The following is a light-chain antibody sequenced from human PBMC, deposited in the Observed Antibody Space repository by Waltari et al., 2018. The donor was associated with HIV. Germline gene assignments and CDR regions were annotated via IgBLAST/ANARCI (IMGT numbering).Light chain of an antibody. J-gene: IGLJ3*02. CDR2: RDN. Sequence: SVLTQPPSASGTPGQRVPIPCSGSSANVGNTDYWYQQPPGTAPKVRIYRDNQRPSGVPDRFSGSRSGTSASLDVSGLRSEDEANYFCAAWDDILSGWVFGGGTKLTVL. V-gene: IGLV1-47*01. CDR3: AAWDDILSGWV. CDR1: SANVGNTD.